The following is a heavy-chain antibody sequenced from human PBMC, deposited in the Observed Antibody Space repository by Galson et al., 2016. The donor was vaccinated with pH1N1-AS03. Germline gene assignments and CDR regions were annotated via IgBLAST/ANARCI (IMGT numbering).Heavy chain of an antibody. CDR3: VRRSPWGTGGTYYFAY. V-gene: IGHV3-23*01. D-gene: IGHD1-1*01. Sequence: SLRLSCAASGFPFSTYAMSWVRRAQGMGLEWVSSISASGGDTYYADSVKGRCTISRDNSRNTVSLQINSLRDEDTVVYYCVRRSPWGTGGTYYFAYWGQGTRVTVSS. J-gene: IGHJ4*02. CDR1: GFPFSTYA. CDR2: ISASGGDT.